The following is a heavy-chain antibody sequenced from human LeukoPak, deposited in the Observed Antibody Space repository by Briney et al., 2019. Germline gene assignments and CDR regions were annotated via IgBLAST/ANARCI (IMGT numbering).Heavy chain of an antibody. CDR1: GYTLTEYY. Sequence: ASVKVSCKASGYTLTEYYIHWVRQAPGQGLEWMGFIIPDSGGTIYQQNFQGRVTMTRDTSISTFYMELSSLRPDDTAVYYCSTEDKYCTGANCGVFWGQGTLVTVSS. V-gene: IGHV1-2*02. J-gene: IGHJ4*02. CDR2: IIPDSGGT. CDR3: STEDKYCTGANCGVF. D-gene: IGHD2-8*02.